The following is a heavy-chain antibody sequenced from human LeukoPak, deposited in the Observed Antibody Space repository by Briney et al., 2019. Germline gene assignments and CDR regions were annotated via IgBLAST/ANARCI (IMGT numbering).Heavy chain of an antibody. CDR2: IRSNGGST. D-gene: IGHD3-22*01. CDR3: VKRWNDYCYSSGNFDFDF. V-gene: IGHV3-64D*06. Sequence: GGSLRLSCSASGFIFNKYAMYCVRQAPGKGLEYVSAIRSNGGSTYYADSVKGRFTISRDNSKNTLYLQMSSLRAEDTAVSYCVKRWNDYCYSSGNFDFDFWGQGTLVTVSS. J-gene: IGHJ4*02. CDR1: GFIFNKYA.